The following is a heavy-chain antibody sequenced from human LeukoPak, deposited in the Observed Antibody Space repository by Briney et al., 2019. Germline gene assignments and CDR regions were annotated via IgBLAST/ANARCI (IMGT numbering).Heavy chain of an antibody. CDR1: GYTFTGYY. J-gene: IGHJ4*02. V-gene: IGHV1-2*02. CDR3: ARGESLRYFDWLLYWPKTGNDY. CDR2: INPNSGGT. D-gene: IGHD3-9*01. Sequence: ASVKVSCKASGYTFTGYYMHWVRQAPGQGLEWMGWINPNSGGTNYAQKFQGRVTMTRDTSISTAYMELSRLRSDDTAVYYCARGESLRYFDWLLYWPKTGNDYWGQGTLVTVSS.